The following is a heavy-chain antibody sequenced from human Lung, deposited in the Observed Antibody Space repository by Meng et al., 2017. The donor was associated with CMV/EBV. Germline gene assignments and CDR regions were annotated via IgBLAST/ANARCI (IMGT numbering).Heavy chain of an antibody. J-gene: IGHJ4*02. CDR1: GFTFSSYW. CDR3: ARDQRWNPGY. V-gene: IGHV3-74*01. Sequence: GGSLRLXCAASGFTFSSYWMHWVRQAPGKGLVWVSRIYSDGSTKTYADSVKGRFTISRDNAKNTLYLQMNNLRAEDTAVYYCARDQRWNPGYWGQGTLVTVSS. D-gene: IGHD1-1*01. CDR2: IYSDGSTK.